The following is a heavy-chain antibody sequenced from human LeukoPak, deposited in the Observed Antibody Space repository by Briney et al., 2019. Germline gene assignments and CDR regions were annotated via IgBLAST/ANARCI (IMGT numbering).Heavy chain of an antibody. V-gene: IGHV3-23*01. D-gene: IGHD3-3*01. Sequence: GGSLRLSCAASGFTFSSYDMNWVREAPGKGLEWVSTISGSGGSTYYADSVKGRFTISRDNAKNSLYLQMNSLRAEDTAVYYCARALTIFGVVIYAFDIWGQGTMVTVSS. CDR2: ISGSGGST. J-gene: IGHJ3*02. CDR3: ARALTIFGVVIYAFDI. CDR1: GFTFSSYD.